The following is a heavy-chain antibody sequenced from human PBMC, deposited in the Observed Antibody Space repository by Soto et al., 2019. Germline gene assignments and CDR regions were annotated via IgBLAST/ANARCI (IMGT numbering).Heavy chain of an antibody. Sequence: GGSLRLSCAASGFTFSSYGMHWVRQAPGKGLEWVAVISYDGSNKYYADSVKGRFTISRENSKNTLYLQMNSLRAEDTAVYYCANSRQGQWLAPPYYYYYGMDVWGQGTTVTVSS. D-gene: IGHD6-19*01. CDR3: ANSRQGQWLAPPYYYYYGMDV. J-gene: IGHJ6*02. CDR1: GFTFSSYG. CDR2: ISYDGSNK. V-gene: IGHV3-30*18.